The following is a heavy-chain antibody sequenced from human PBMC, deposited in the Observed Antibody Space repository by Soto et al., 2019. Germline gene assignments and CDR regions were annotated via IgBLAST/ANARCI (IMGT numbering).Heavy chain of an antibody. J-gene: IGHJ6*02. D-gene: IGHD3-22*01. CDR2: IYYSGST. CDR1: GGSVSSGSYY. V-gene: IGHV4-61*01. CDR3: ARGHYYDSSTRDV. Sequence: SETLSLTCTVYGGSVSSGSYYWSWIRQPPGKGLEWIGYIYYSGSTNYNPSLKSRVTISVDTSKNQFSLKLSSVIAADTAVYYCARGHYYDSSTRDVWGQGTTVTVSS.